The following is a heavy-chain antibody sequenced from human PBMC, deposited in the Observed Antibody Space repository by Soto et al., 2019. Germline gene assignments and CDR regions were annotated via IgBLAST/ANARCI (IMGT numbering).Heavy chain of an antibody. Sequence: EVRLVESGGGLVQPGGSLRLSCAASGFTFSSNYMSWVRQAPGKGLEWVSVIYSGGSTYYADSVKGRFTISRDNSKNTLYLQMNSLRAEDTAVYYCARVGIVVVPAASSYYFDYWGQGTLVTVSS. J-gene: IGHJ4*02. CDR1: GFTFSSNY. CDR3: ARVGIVVVPAASSYYFDY. CDR2: IYSGGST. D-gene: IGHD2-2*01. V-gene: IGHV3-66*01.